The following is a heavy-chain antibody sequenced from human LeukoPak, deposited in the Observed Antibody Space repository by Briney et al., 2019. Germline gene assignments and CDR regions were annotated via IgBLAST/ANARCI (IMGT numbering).Heavy chain of an antibody. CDR1: GGSISSGGYY. D-gene: IGHD1-26*01. J-gene: IGHJ4*02. CDR3: ARVGATSAYFDQ. Sequence: SQTLSLTCTVSGGSISSGGYYWTRIRQPARKGLEWIGRIYSSGSTNYNPSLKSRVTISVDTSKNHFSLNLSSVTAADTAVYYCARVGATSAYFDQWGQGTLVTVSS. V-gene: IGHV4-61*02. CDR2: IYSSGST.